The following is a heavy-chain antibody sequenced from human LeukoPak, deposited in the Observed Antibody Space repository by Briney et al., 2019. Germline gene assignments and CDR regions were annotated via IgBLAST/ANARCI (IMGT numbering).Heavy chain of an antibody. D-gene: IGHD3-10*01. CDR1: GFTFSSYS. Sequence: GGSLRLSCAASGFTFSSYSMNWVRQAPGKGLEWVSSISSTGSYIYYADSMKGRFTISRDNAKNSLYLQMNSLRAEDTAVYYCARRFRGSKLDYWGQGTLVTVSS. V-gene: IGHV3-21*01. J-gene: IGHJ4*02. CDR3: ARRFRGSKLDY. CDR2: ISSTGSYI.